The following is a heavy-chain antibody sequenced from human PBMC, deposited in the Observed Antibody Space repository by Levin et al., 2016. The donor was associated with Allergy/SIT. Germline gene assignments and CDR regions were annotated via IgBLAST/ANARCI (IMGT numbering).Heavy chain of an antibody. CDR1: GGSISNDKW. D-gene: IGHD2-21*01. Sequence: SETLSLTCAVSGGSISNDKWWSWVRQPPGKGLEWIGQVYHTGITKYNPSLKSRVTMSVDKSQNQFSLRLTSVTAADTAVYYCARVVIAPGNWYYDGMDVWGQGTTVTVSS. CDR3: ARVVIAPGNWYYDGMDV. V-gene: IGHV4-4*02. CDR2: VYHTGIT. J-gene: IGHJ6*02.